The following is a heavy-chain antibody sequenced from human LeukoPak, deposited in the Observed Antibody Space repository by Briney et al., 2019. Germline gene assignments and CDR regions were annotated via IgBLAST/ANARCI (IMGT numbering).Heavy chain of an antibody. D-gene: IGHD3-10*01. J-gene: IGHJ3*02. Sequence: GASVKVSCKASGCTFSSYAISWVRQAPGQGLEWMGRIIPIFGTANYAQKFQGRVTITTDESTSTAYMELSSLRSEDTAVYYCASSPRTMVRGAAFDIWGQGTMVTVSS. CDR3: ASSPRTMVRGAAFDI. V-gene: IGHV1-69*05. CDR1: GCTFSSYA. CDR2: IIPIFGTA.